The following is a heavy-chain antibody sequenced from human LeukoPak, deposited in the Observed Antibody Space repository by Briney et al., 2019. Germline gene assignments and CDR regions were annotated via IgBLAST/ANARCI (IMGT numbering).Heavy chain of an antibody. CDR1: GGSISSSSYY. CDR3: ATRTVVAGKESGYFDY. CDR2: IYYSGST. D-gene: IGHD6-19*01. J-gene: IGHJ4*02. V-gene: IGHV4-39*01. Sequence: SETLSLTCTVSGGSISSSSYYWGWIRQPPRKGLEWIGSIYYSGSTYYNPSLKSRVTISVDTSKNQFSLKLSSVTAADTAVYYCATRTVVAGKESGYFDYWGQGTLVTVSS.